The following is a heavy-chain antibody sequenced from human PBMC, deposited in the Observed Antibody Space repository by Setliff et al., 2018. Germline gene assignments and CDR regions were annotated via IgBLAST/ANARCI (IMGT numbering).Heavy chain of an antibody. CDR3: ARGNSRSSVWYVVPHFDY. CDR2: IYSSGST. V-gene: IGHV4-61*05. Sequence: PSETLSLTCTVSGGSITSSSSYWSWIRQPPGKGLEWIGYIYSSGSTNYNPSLKSRVTISVDTSKNQFSLRLKSVTAADTAVYYCARGNSRSSVWYVVPHFDYWGQGTLVTVSS. CDR1: GGSITSSSSY. D-gene: IGHD6-19*01. J-gene: IGHJ4*02.